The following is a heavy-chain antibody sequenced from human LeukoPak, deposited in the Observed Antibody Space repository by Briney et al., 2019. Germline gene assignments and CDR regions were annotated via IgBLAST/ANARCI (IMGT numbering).Heavy chain of an antibody. CDR1: GFTFSSYG. D-gene: IGHD3-3*01. V-gene: IGHV3-30*02. CDR3: AKGVYDFWSGAFDY. CDR2: IWYGGSNE. J-gene: IGHJ4*02. Sequence: GGSLRLSCAASGFTFSSYGMHWVRQAPGKGLEWVAVIWYGGSNEYYADSVKGRFTISRDNSKNTLYLQMNSLRAEDTAVYYCAKGVYDFWSGAFDYWGQGTLVTVSS.